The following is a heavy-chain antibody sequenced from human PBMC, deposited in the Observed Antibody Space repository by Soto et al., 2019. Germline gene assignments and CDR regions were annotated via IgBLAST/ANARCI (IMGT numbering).Heavy chain of an antibody. D-gene: IGHD2-15*01. CDR1: GGTFSSYA. Sequence: SVKVSCKASGGTFSSYAISWVRQAPGQGLEWMGGIIPIFGTANYAQKFQGRVTITADKSTSTAYMELSSLRSEDTAVYYCARVRGSGGSWHGYYYYGMDVWGQGTTVTVSS. CDR2: IIPIFGTA. CDR3: ARVRGSGGSWHGYYYYGMDV. V-gene: IGHV1-69*06. J-gene: IGHJ6*02.